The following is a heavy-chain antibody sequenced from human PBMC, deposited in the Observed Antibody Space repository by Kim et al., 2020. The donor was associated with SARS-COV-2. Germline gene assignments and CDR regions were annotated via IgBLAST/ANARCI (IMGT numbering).Heavy chain of an antibody. CDR3: ARHMGKYGERYYGMDV. CDR1: GYSFTSYW. Sequence: GESLKISCKGSGYSFTSYWISWVRQMPGKGLEWMGRIDPSDSYTNYSPSFQGHVTISADKSISTAYLQWSSLKASDTAMYYCARHMGKYGERYYGMDVWGQGTTVTVSS. J-gene: IGHJ6*02. D-gene: IGHD4-17*01. V-gene: IGHV5-10-1*01. CDR2: IDPSDSYT.